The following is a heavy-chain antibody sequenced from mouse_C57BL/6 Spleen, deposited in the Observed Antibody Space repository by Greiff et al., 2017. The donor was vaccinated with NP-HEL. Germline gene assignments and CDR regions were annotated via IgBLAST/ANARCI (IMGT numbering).Heavy chain of an antibody. Sequence: QVQLQQSGPELVKPGASVKISCKASGYSFTSYYIHWVKQRPGQGLEWIGWIYPGSGNTKYNEKFKGKATLTADTSSSTAYMQLSSLTSEDSAVYYCARSEYDKYYFDYWGQGTTLTVSS. CDR2: IYPGSGNT. D-gene: IGHD2-14*01. CDR3: ARSEYDKYYFDY. J-gene: IGHJ2*01. CDR1: GYSFTSYY. V-gene: IGHV1-66*01.